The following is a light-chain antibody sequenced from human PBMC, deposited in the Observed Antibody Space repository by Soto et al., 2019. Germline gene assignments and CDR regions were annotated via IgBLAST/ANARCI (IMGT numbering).Light chain of an antibody. J-gene: IGKJ1*01. CDR2: DVS. CDR1: RDISGW. V-gene: IGKV1-5*01. Sequence: DIQMTQSPSTLSASVGDRVSITCRASRDISGWLAWYQQTPGKAPKLLIYDVSILQSGVPSRFSGSVSGTEFTLTISGLQPGDSATYYCQQYTNYPWTFGLGTKVEVK. CDR3: QQYTNYPWT.